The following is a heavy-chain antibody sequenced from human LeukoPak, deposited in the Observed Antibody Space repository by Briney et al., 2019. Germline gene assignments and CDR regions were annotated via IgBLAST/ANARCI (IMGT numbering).Heavy chain of an antibody. Sequence: PGGSLRLSSAASAFTFNNYVMSWVRQAAGKGLEWVSAISGSGTGTYYADSVKGRFTISRDNSKNTLYLQMNSLRAEDTAVYYCAKPRSQFFGVLNDVLDMSGQGTMVTVSS. D-gene: IGHD3-3*01. CDR1: AFTFNNYV. CDR3: AKPRSQFFGVLNDVLDM. V-gene: IGHV3-23*01. J-gene: IGHJ3*02. CDR2: ISGSGTGT.